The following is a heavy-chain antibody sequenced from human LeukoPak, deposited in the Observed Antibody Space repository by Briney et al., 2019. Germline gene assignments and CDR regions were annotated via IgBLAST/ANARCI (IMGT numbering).Heavy chain of an antibody. D-gene: IGHD5-12*01. CDR1: GFSFSNYE. CDR2: ITASSATI. CDR3: AKGPGARGHFNWFDP. V-gene: IGHV3-48*03. J-gene: IGHJ5*02. Sequence: GGSLRLSCAASGFSFSNYEMNWVRQAPGKGLEWISYITASSATIYYADSVKGRFIISRDNAKNSLYLQMNGLRGDDTAVYYCAKGPGARGHFNWFDPWGQGTLVTVSS.